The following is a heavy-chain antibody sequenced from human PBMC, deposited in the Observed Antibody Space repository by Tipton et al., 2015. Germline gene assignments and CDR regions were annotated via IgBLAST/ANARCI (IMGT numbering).Heavy chain of an antibody. D-gene: IGHD3-16*02. J-gene: IGHJ3*02. V-gene: IGHV4-4*07. CDR3: ARLDREDAFDI. CDR2: ISSTGNI. Sequence: VKPSETLSLTCTVSGASLTGYYWSWIRQPAGKGLEWIGRISSTGNINHNPALKGRVSMSFDTSNNQFSLKLSSLTAADTAVYFCARLDREDAFDIWGQGKLVTVSS. CDR1: GASLTGYY.